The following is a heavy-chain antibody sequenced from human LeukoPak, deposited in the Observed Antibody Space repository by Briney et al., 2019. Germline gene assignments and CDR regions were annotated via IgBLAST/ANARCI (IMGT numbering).Heavy chain of an antibody. CDR2: IFYAGST. D-gene: IGHD5-18*01. CDR3: ASGERGYSYGPLDY. CDR1: GGSIRSYY. J-gene: IGHJ4*02. Sequence: SETLSLTCTVSGGSIRSYYWSWIRQPPGKGLEWIGYIFYAGSTTYNPSLKSRVTISIDTSKNQFSLKLNSVTAAGTAVYYCASGERGYSYGPLDYWGQGTLVTVSS. V-gene: IGHV4-59*08.